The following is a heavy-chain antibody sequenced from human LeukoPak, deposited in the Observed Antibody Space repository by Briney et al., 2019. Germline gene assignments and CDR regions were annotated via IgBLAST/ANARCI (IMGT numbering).Heavy chain of an antibody. J-gene: IGHJ6*03. CDR1: GYTFTGYY. CDR2: INPNSGGT. V-gene: IGHV1-2*02. CDR3: ARDSGSRYYYYMDV. D-gene: IGHD1-26*01. Sequence: ASVKVSCKASGYTFTGYYMHWVRQAPGQGLEWMGWINPNSGGTNDAQKFQGRVTITPDESTSTAYMELSSLRSEDTAVYYCARDSGSRYYYYMDVWGKGTTVTVSS.